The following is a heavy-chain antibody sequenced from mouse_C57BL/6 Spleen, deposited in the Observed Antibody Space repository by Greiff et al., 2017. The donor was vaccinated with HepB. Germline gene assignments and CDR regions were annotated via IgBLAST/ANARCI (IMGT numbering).Heavy chain of an antibody. CDR1: GYTFTDYN. D-gene: IGHD2-3*01. CDR2: INPNNGGT. CDR3: ARDDGYYWYFDV. V-gene: IGHV1-22*01. J-gene: IGHJ1*03. Sequence: EVKLVESGPELVKPGASVKMSCKASGYTFTDYNMHWVKQSHGKSLEWIGYINPNNGGTSYNQKFKGKATLTVNKSSSTAYMELRSLTSEDSAVYYCARDDGYYWYFDVWGTGTTVTVSS.